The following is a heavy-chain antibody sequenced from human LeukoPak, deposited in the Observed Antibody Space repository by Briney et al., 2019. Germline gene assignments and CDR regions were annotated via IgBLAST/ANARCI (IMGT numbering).Heavy chain of an antibody. CDR3: ARRTYYYDRSASPFNFYYMDV. CDR1: RFTYTMYW. J-gene: IGHJ6*03. CDR2: INQDGTEK. V-gene: IGHV3-7*01. D-gene: IGHD3-22*01. Sequence: GGSLRLSCAASRFTYTMYWMSWVRQAPGKGLERVANINQDGTEKYFVDSVRGRFTISRDNAMNSLDLQMDSLRAEDTAVYYCARRTYYYDRSASPFNFYYMDVWGKGTTVIVSS.